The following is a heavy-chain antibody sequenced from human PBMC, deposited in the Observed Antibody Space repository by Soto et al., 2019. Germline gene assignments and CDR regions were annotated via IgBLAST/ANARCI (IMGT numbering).Heavy chain of an antibody. CDR1: GYTFTDYA. D-gene: IGHD2-21*01. V-gene: IGHV1-3*01. CDR2: TAAGNGNT. Sequence: ASVKVSCKTSGYTFTDYAILWVRQAPGQALEWLGWTAAGNGNTRFSQKFQGRVTITRDTSATTAYMELTSLRSEDTAVYYCAKGSRMWTPDYWGQGTLVTSPQ. CDR3: AKGSRMWTPDY. J-gene: IGHJ4*02.